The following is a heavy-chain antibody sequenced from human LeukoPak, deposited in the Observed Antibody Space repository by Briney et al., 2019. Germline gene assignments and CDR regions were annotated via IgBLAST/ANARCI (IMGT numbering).Heavy chain of an antibody. Sequence: GGSLRLSCAASGFTFSSYSMHWVRQAPGKGLEWVAVISYDGSNKYYADSVKGRFTISRDNSKNTLYLQMNSLRAEDTAVYYCASNSYGYSVDYWGQGTLVTVSS. CDR1: GFTFSSYS. D-gene: IGHD5-18*01. V-gene: IGHV3-30*03. J-gene: IGHJ4*02. CDR2: ISYDGSNK. CDR3: ASNSYGYSVDY.